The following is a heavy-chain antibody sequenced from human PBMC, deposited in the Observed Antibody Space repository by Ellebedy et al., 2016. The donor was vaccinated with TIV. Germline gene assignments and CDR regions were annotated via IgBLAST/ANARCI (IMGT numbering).Heavy chain of an antibody. J-gene: IGHJ5*02. CDR2: ISSSSDTI. V-gene: IGHV3-48*04. CDR3: ARDLACSSTSCFVGWFDP. D-gene: IGHD2-2*01. CDR1: GFTFSTYS. Sequence: GESLKISCAASGFTFSTYSMNWVRQVPGKGLEWVSYISSSSDTIHYADSVKGRFTISRDNAKNSLYLQLNTLRAEDTAVYYCARDLACSSTSCFVGWFDPWGQGTLVIVSS.